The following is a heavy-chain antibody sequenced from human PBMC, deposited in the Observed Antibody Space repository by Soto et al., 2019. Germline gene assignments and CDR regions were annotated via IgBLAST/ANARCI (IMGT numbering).Heavy chain of an antibody. J-gene: IGHJ6*02. D-gene: IGHD2-2*02. CDR3: ARGGYCSSTSCYTKLYYYYGMDV. Sequence: SETLSLTCTVSGCSISSSSYYWGWIRQPPGKGLEWIGSIYYSGSTYYNPSLKSRVTISVDTSKNQFSLKLSSVTAADTAVYYCARGGYCSSTSCYTKLYYYYGMDVWGQGTTVTVSS. CDR1: GCSISSSSYY. CDR2: IYYSGST. V-gene: IGHV4-39*01.